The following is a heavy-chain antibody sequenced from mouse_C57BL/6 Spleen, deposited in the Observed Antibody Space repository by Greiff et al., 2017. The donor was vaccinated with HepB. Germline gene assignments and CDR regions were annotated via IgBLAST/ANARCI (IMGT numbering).Heavy chain of an antibody. Sequence: QVQLQQSGAELARPGASVKLSCKASGYTFTSYGISWVKQSTGQGLEWIGEIYPRSGNTYYNEKFKGKATLTADKSSSTAYRELRSLTSEDSSVYVCARGGTTDWYFDGWGTGTTVTVSS. V-gene: IGHV1-81*01. CDR3: ARGGTTDWYFDG. CDR1: GYTFTSYG. J-gene: IGHJ1*03. CDR2: IYPRSGNT. D-gene: IGHD1-1*01.